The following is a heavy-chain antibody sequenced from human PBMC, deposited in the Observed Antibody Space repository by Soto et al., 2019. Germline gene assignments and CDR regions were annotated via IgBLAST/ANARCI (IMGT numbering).Heavy chain of an antibody. D-gene: IGHD2-8*01. CDR2: INPGGSIT. V-gene: IGHV3-74*01. Sequence: EEQLVESGGGLVQPGGSLRLSCAASGFTFSSYWMHWVRQAPGKGLVWVSRINPGGSITAYADSVKGRSTISRDNAKNTLYLQMNTLRGDDTAVYYCARVPTGKYGVWNYWGQGTLVTVSS. CDR3: ARVPTGKYGVWNY. J-gene: IGHJ4*02. CDR1: GFTFSSYW.